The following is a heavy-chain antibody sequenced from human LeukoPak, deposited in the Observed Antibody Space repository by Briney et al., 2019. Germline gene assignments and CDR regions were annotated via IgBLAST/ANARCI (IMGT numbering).Heavy chain of an antibody. CDR3: TRGGWFFDH. CDR1: GFTFSSYA. CDR2: ISGSGGST. J-gene: IGHJ4*02. D-gene: IGHD6-19*01. Sequence: GGSLRLSCAASGFTFSSYAMSWVRQAPGKGLEWVSAISGSGGSTYYADSVKGRVTISRDNAKNTLYLQMNSLRVEDTAVYYCTRGGWFFDHWGQGTPVTVSS. V-gene: IGHV3-23*01.